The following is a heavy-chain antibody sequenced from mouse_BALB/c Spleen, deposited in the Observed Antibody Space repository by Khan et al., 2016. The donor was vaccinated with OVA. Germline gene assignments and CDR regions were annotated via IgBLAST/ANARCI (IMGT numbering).Heavy chain of an antibody. V-gene: IGHV1S136*01. Sequence: EVQLQESGPELVKPGASVKMSCKASGYTFTTYIIHWVKQRPGQGPEWIGYINPDNDSAKYYEKFKGNVTLTSDRSSTTAFMEFSSLTSEDSAVYYCARPAYYGNYADYWGQGTSLTVSS. CDR3: ARPAYYGNYADY. D-gene: IGHD2-10*01. J-gene: IGHJ2*02. CDR2: INPDNDSA. CDR1: GYTFTTYI.